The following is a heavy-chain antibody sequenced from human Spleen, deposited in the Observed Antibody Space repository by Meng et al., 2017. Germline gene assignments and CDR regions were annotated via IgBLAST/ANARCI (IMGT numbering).Heavy chain of an antibody. D-gene: IGHD4-17*01. CDR1: GFTFSTYA. Sequence: EVQLLESGGGLVQPGGSLRLSCAASGFTFSTYAMTWVRQAPGKGLEWVSTISGSGGSTYYPDSVKDRFTISRDNSKNTLYLQMNRLRAEDTAVYYCAKDITVTTSGFWGQGTLVTVSS. CDR3: AKDITVTTSGF. CDR2: ISGSGGST. V-gene: IGHV3-23*01. J-gene: IGHJ4*02.